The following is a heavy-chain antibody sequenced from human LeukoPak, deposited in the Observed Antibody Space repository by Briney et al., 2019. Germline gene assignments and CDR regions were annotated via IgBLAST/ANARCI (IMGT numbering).Heavy chain of an antibody. Sequence: GGSLRSSCAASGFTFSSSAMHWFCQAPGKGLEWVAVISDDGRHKYYADSVEGRFTISRDNSNNMLYLQMNSLRPEDTAVCYCARSRQVRAPIGYDLCGQGTLVTVSS. CDR1: GFTFSSSA. CDR3: ARSRQVRAPIGYDL. J-gene: IGHJ4*02. CDR2: ISDDGRHK. V-gene: IGHV3-30*04. D-gene: IGHD1-26*01.